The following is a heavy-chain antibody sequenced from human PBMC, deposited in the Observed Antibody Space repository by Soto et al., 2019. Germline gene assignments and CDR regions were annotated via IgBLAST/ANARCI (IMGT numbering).Heavy chain of an antibody. CDR1: GGSISSGCYS. V-gene: IGHV4-30-2*01. CDR3: ARSGVLEWFIFDY. CDR2: IYHSGST. D-gene: IGHD3-3*01. J-gene: IGHJ4*02. Sequence: SETLSLTCAVSGGSISSGCYSWSWIRQPPGKGLEWIGYIYHSGSTYYNPSLKSRVTISVDRSKNQFSLKLSSVTAADTAVYYCARSGVLEWFIFDYWGQGTLVTVSS.